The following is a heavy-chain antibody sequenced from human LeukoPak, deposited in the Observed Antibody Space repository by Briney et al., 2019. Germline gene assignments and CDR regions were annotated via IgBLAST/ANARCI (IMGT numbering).Heavy chain of an antibody. J-gene: IGHJ4*02. V-gene: IGHV3-23*01. D-gene: IGHD6-13*01. CDR2: ISGSGGST. Sequence: SGGSLRLSCVASGFTFSSYAMSWVRQAPGKGLEWVSAISGSGGSTYYADSVKGRFTISRDNSKNTLYLQMNSLRAEDTAVYYCAKDSAAGTLPYYFDYWGQGTLVTVSS. CDR1: GFTFSSYA. CDR3: AKDSAAGTLPYYFDY.